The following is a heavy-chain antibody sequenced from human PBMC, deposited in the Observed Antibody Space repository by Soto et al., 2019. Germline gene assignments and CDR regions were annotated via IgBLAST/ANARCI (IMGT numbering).Heavy chain of an antibody. CDR1: SGSISSSNW. CDR3: ARRRITMVRGAFPGVDDAFDI. Sequence: QVQLQESGPGLVKPSGTLSLTCAVSSGSISSSNWWSWVRQPPGKGLEWIGEIYHSGSTNYNPSLKRRVNMSVDQSKNQFSLKLSSVTAADTAVYYCARRRITMVRGAFPGVDDAFDIWGQGTMVTVSS. CDR2: IYHSGST. J-gene: IGHJ3*02. V-gene: IGHV4-4*02. D-gene: IGHD3-10*01.